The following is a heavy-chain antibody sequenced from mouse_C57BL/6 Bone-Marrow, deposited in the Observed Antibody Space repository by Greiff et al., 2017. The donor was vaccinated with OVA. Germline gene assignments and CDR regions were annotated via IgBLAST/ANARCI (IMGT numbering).Heavy chain of an antibody. D-gene: IGHD2-2*01. CDR3: ARGYGYDPHYFDY. V-gene: IGHV1-58*01. Sequence: EVKLVESGAELVRPGSSVKMSCKTSGYTFTSDGINWVKQRPGQGLEWIGYIYIGNGYTEYNEKFKGKATLTSDTSSSTAYMQLSSLTSEDSAIYFCARGYGYDPHYFDYWGQGTTLTVSS. CDR2: IYIGNGYT. CDR1: GYTFTSDG. J-gene: IGHJ2*01.